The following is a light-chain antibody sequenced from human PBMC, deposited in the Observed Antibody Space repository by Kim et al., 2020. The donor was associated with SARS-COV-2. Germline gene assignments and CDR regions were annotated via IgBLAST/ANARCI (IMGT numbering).Light chain of an antibody. CDR1: SSNIGKNY. J-gene: IGLJ2*01. CDR3: SVWDDSLRAVL. V-gene: IGLV1-47*02. Sequence: GQRFTISGSGSSSNIGKNYVYWYQQLPGAPPKLLIYSTFRRPSGVPDRFSASKSDTSASLAIGGLRSEDEATYYCSVWDDSLRAVLFGGGTQLTVL. CDR2: STF.